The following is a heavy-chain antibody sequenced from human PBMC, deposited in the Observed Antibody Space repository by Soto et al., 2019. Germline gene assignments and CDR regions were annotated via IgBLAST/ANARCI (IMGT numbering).Heavy chain of an antibody. J-gene: IGHJ4*02. CDR1: GGSFSGYY. CDR2: INHSGST. V-gene: IGHV4-34*01. D-gene: IGHD3-10*01. CDR3: ARGFKRGVRPPGLCY. Sequence: SETLSLTCAVYGGSFSGYYWSWIRQPPGKGLEWIGEINHSGSTNYNPSLKSRVTISVDTSKNQFSLKLSSVTAADTAVYYCARGFKRGVRPPGLCYWGQGTLVTVSS.